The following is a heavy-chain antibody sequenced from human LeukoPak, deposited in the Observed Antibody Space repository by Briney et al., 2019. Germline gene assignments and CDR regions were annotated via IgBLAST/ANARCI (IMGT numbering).Heavy chain of an antibody. CDR1: GFTFEGCA. CDR2: INWDSGYI. Sequence: GGSLRLSCAASGFTFEGCAMHWVRQAPGKGPEWVSSINWDSGYIEYADSVRGRFTISRDNAKNSLYLQMNSLKAGDTALYYCAREGSVCSNGICRYFDFWGQGTLVTVSS. J-gene: IGHJ4*02. V-gene: IGHV3-9*01. D-gene: IGHD2-8*01. CDR3: AREGSVCSNGICRYFDF.